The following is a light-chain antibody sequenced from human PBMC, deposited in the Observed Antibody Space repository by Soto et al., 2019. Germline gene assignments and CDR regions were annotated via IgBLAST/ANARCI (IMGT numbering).Light chain of an antibody. CDR2: GAS. CDR3: QQYGSSTRT. J-gene: IGKJ1*01. V-gene: IGKV3-20*01. CDR1: QGVXSNY. Sequence: DIVLTQSPGTLSLSPGERATLSCRASQGVXSNYLAWYQQKRGQAPRLLXDGASNRATGSPDRLSGSGSGTDFTLIISRLEPEDFAVYYCQQYGSSTRTFGQGTKVDIK.